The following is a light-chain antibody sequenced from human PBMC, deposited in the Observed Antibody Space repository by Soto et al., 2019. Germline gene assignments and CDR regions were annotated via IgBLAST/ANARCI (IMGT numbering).Light chain of an antibody. V-gene: IGKV3D-20*01. J-gene: IGKJ1*01. Sequence: EVVLTQSPATLSLSPADRATLFCGASQSIISPYFAWYQQKPGLAPRLLIYDVSIRATGIPDRFSGSGSGTDFTLTIARVEPEDFAVYYCQQYGISPWTFGQGTKVEL. CDR1: QSIISPY. CDR3: QQYGISPWT. CDR2: DVS.